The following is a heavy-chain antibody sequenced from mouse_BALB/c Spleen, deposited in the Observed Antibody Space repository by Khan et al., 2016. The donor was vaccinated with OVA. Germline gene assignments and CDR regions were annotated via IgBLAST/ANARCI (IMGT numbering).Heavy chain of an antibody. D-gene: IGHD1-1*01. V-gene: IGHV1S81*02. Sequence: QVQLQQSGAELVKAGASVKMSCKASGYTLTSYWMHWVKQRLGHGLEWFAAPNPTNGRPYYNEKFKSKATLTVAQSSSTASMLLSGPTFEDSAVYDCARIKKIVATYFDYWGQGTTLTVSS. CDR2: PNPTNGRP. CDR1: GYTLTSYW. J-gene: IGHJ2*01. CDR3: ARIKKIVATYFDY.